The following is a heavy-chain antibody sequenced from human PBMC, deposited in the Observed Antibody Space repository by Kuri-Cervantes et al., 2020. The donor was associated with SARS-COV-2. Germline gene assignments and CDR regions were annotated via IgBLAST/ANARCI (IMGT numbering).Heavy chain of an antibody. D-gene: IGHD4-17*01. V-gene: IGHV3-48*04. Sequence: LSLTCAASGFTFSSYSMNWVRQAPGKGLEWVSYIGSSSSTIYYADSVKGRFIISRDNAKNSLYLQMNSLRVEDTALYYCARAYGDYVFREALDSWGQGTLVTVSS. CDR3: ARAYGDYVFREALDS. CDR2: IGSSSSTI. CDR1: GFTFSSYS. J-gene: IGHJ4*02.